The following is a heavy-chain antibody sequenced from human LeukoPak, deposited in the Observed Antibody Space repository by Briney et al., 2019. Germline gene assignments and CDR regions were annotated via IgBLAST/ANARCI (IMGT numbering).Heavy chain of an antibody. D-gene: IGHD3-10*01. V-gene: IGHV1-69*13. CDR3: ASRYYYGSGSYYKEPDY. CDR1: GGTFSSYA. J-gene: IGHJ4*02. CDR2: IIPIFGTA. Sequence: ASVKVSCKASGGTFSSYAISWVRQAPGQGLEWMGGIIPIFGTANYAQKFQGRVTITADESTSTAYMELSSLRSEDTAVYYCASRYYYGSGSYYKEPDYWGQGTLVTVSS.